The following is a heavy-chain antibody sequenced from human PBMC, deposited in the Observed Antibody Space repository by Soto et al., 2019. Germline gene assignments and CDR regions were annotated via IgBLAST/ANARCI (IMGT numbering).Heavy chain of an antibody. Sequence: GGSLRLSCAASGFTFSSYVMSWVRQAPGKGLEWVSGISGSGGTTYYADSVKGRFTVSRDNSKHTLYLQLNSLRAEDTAVYYCGSGLRGSYYSALDVWGQGTTVTVSS. D-gene: IGHD4-17*01. CDR1: GFTFSSYV. CDR2: ISGSGGTT. J-gene: IGHJ6*02. CDR3: GSGLRGSYYSALDV. V-gene: IGHV3-23*01.